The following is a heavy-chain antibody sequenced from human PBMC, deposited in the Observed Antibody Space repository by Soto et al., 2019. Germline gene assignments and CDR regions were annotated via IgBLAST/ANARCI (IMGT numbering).Heavy chain of an antibody. Sequence: QVPLVQSGAEVKKPGASVKVSCKASGYTFTSYGISWVRQAPGQGLEWMGWISAYNGNTNYAQKLQGRVTMTTDTSTSTAYMELRSLRSDDTAVYYCAREPLTFGGVIVPNYYYGMDVWGQGTTVTVSS. V-gene: IGHV1-18*01. CDR2: ISAYNGNT. CDR1: GYTFTSYG. J-gene: IGHJ6*02. D-gene: IGHD3-16*02. CDR3: AREPLTFGGVIVPNYYYGMDV.